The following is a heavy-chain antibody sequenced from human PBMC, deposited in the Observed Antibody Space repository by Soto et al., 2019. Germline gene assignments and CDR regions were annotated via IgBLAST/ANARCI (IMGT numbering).Heavy chain of an antibody. CDR2: TRNKANSYTT. Sequence: PGGSLRLSCAASGFTFSSYAMHWVRQAPGKGLEWVGRTRNKANSYTTEYAASVKGRFTISRDDSKNSLYLQMNSLKTEDTAVYYCARGTTGTTPDFDYWGQGTLVTVSS. V-gene: IGHV3-72*01. CDR3: ARGTTGTTPDFDY. J-gene: IGHJ4*02. D-gene: IGHD1-1*01. CDR1: GFTFSSYA.